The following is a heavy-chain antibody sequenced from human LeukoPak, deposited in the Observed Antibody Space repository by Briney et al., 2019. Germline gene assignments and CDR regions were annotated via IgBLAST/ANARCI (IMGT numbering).Heavy chain of an antibody. D-gene: IGHD3-10*01. CDR3: ARGRYYGSGSYPYYFDY. J-gene: IGHJ4*02. CDR1: GGSISSYY. CDR2: IYYSGST. Sequence: SETLSLTCTVSGGSISSYYWSWIRQPPGKGLEWIGYIYYSGSTNYHPSLKSRVTISVNTSKNQFSLKLSPVTAADTAVYYCARGRYYGSGSYPYYFDYWGQGTLVTVSS. V-gene: IGHV4-59*12.